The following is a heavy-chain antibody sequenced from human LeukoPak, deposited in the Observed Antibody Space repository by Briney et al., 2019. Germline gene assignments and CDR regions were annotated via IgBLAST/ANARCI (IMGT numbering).Heavy chain of an antibody. CDR3: ARFTFQAGTRHGPFDN. V-gene: IGHV1-2*02. J-gene: IGHJ3*02. Sequence: GASVKVSCKASGYTFTGYYLHWLRQAPGQGLELMGWINPNNGVTNCTQKFQGRVTMNRDTSITTAYMELSGLRSDDTAFYYCARFTFQAGTRHGPFDNWGQGTMVTVSS. CDR1: GYTFTGYY. CDR2: INPNNGVT. D-gene: IGHD1-1*01.